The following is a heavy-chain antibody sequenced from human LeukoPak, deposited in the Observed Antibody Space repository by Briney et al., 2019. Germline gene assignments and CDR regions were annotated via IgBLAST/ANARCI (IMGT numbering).Heavy chain of an antibody. CDR3: ARVEGLGGSGSYYPFDY. CDR2: IYPGDSDT. V-gene: IGHV5-51*01. D-gene: IGHD3-10*01. CDR1: GYSFTSYW. J-gene: IGHJ4*02. Sequence: GASLKISCKGSGYSFTSYWIGWVRQMPGKGLEWMGIIYPGDSDTRYSPSFQGQVTISADKSISTAYLQWSSLKASDTAMYYCARVEGLGGSGSYYPFDYWGQGTLVTVSS.